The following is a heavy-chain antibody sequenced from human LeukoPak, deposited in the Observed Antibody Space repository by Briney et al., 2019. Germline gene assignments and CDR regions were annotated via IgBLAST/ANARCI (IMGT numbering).Heavy chain of an antibody. CDR2: ISGSGGST. CDR1: GFTFSSYA. CDR3: AKDTYYDILTGYYSPSSDAFDI. Sequence: GGSLRLSYAASGFTFSSYAMSWVRQAPGKGLEWVSAISGSGGSTYYVDSVKGRFTISRDNSKNTLYLQMNSLRAEDTAVYYCAKDTYYDILTGYYSPSSDAFDIWGQGTMVTVSS. V-gene: IGHV3-23*01. J-gene: IGHJ3*02. D-gene: IGHD3-9*01.